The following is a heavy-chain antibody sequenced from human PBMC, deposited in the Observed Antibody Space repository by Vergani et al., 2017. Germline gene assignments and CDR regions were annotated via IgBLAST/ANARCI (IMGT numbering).Heavy chain of an antibody. Sequence: QVQLQESGPGEVKPSQNLSLTCAVSGGSISSGDHCWTWVRQRPGKGLEWIGYIFYSGTTYDNPSLRSRLTISVDTSQNQFSLKLRSVTAADTAVYYCARVDTQVPATSHFYYMDVWGKGTTVVVSS. J-gene: IGHJ6*03. D-gene: IGHD6-25*01. CDR1: GGSISSGDHC. CDR3: ARVDTQVPATSHFYYMDV. V-gene: IGHV4-31*11. CDR2: IFYSGTT.